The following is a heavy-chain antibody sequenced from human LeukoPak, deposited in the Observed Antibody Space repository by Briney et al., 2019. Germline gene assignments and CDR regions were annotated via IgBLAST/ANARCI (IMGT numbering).Heavy chain of an antibody. CDR1: GFTFSTYA. CDR2: IGDTT. D-gene: IGHD1-26*01. J-gene: IGHJ4*02. CDR3: AKAYAFVGANYFDY. Sequence: TGGSLRLSCAASGFTFSTYAMSWVRQAPGKGLEWVSAIGDTTYYADSVKGRFTISRDNSKNTLYLQMDNLRAEDAAIYYCAKAYAFVGANYFDYWGQGTLVTVPS. V-gene: IGHV3-23*01.